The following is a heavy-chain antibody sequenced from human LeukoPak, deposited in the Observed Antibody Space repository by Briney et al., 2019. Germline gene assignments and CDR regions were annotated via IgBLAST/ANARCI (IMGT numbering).Heavy chain of an antibody. CDR2: IYTSGST. J-gene: IGHJ4*02. CDR1: GGSISSGSYY. CDR3: ARDNRVGASSAYYFDY. Sequence: SQTLSLTCTVSGGSISSGSYYWSWIRQPAGKRLEWIGRIYTSGSTNYNPSLKSRVTISVDTSKNQFSLKLSSVTAADTAVYYCARDNRVGASSAYYFDYWGQGTLVTVSS. V-gene: IGHV4-61*02. D-gene: IGHD1-26*01.